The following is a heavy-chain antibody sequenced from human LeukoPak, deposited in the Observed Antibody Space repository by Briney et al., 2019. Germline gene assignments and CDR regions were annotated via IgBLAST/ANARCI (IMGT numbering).Heavy chain of an antibody. Sequence: TSETLSLTCTVSGGSISSYYWSWIRQPPGKGLEWIGEINHSGSTNYNPSLKSRVTISVDTSKNQFSLKLSSVTAADTAVYYCARGPPWRRWFDPWGQGTLVTVSS. J-gene: IGHJ5*02. CDR2: INHSGST. D-gene: IGHD3-3*01. V-gene: IGHV4-34*01. CDR1: GGSISSYY. CDR3: ARGPPWRRWFDP.